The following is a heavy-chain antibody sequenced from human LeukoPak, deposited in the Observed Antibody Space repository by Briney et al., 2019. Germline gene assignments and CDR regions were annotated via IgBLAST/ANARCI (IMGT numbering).Heavy chain of an antibody. Sequence: ASVKVSCKASGDSFTGYYMQGVRQAPGKGLEWMGWINPNSGGTNYAQKFQGRVTMTTDTSTSTAYMELRSLRSDDTAVYYCARDWGDYGEDAFDIWGQGTMVTVSS. D-gene: IGHD4-17*01. J-gene: IGHJ3*02. CDR3: ARDWGDYGEDAFDI. CDR2: INPNSGGT. CDR1: GDSFTGYY. V-gene: IGHV1-2*02.